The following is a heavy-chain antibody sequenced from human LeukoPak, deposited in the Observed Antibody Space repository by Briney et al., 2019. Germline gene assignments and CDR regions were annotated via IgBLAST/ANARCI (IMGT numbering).Heavy chain of an antibody. D-gene: IGHD2-21*02. CDR2: IYYSGST. Sequence: SETLSLTCTVSGGSISSSSYYWGWIRRPPGKGLEWIGSIYYSGSTYYNPSLKSRVTISVDTSKNQFSLKLSSVTAADTAVYYCARARPATARYYFDYWGQGTLVTVSS. CDR1: GGSISSSSYY. V-gene: IGHV4-39*01. CDR3: ARARPATARYYFDY. J-gene: IGHJ4*02.